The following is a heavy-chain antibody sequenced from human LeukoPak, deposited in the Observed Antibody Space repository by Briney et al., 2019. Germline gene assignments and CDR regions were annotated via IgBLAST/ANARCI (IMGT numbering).Heavy chain of an antibody. D-gene: IGHD5-18*01. J-gene: IGHJ2*01. Sequence: SVKVSCKASGGTFSSYAISWVRQAPGQGLEWMGRIIPILGIANYAQKFQGRVTITADKSTSTAYMELSSLRSEDTAVYYCARDRGYSYGPDWYFDLWGRGTLVTVSS. V-gene: IGHV1-69*04. CDR2: IIPILGIA. CDR3: ARDRGYSYGPDWYFDL. CDR1: GGTFSSYA.